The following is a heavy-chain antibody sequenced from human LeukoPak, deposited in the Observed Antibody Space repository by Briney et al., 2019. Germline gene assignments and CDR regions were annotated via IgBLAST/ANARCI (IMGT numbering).Heavy chain of an antibody. CDR3: ICSGYYYDWFHP. CDR1: GGVFTDYS. J-gene: IGHJ5*02. V-gene: IGHV1-69*02. D-gene: IGHD5-12*01. Sequence: SVKVSCKAPGGVFTDYSISWVRQAPGHGLEWMRRILPILNQANYAQKLQDRVTFTADKSTPTTSMALRSPQSEDRAGYFCICSGYYYDWFHPWLRGTLATV. CDR2: ILPILNQA.